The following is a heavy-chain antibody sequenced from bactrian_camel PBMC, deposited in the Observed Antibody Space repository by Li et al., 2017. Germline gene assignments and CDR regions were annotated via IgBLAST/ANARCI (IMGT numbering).Heavy chain of an antibody. D-gene: IGHD5*01. CDR2: FANGGRNI. V-gene: IGHV3S54*01. CDR3: SVATTSGTFNY. Sequence: QVQLVESGGGSVQAGGSLRLSCAASGNGYGMNCMGWFRQAPGKEREGVAVFANGGRNIWYSDSVAGRFTISQDNAKRTMYLQMNNLRPEDTALYYCSVATTSGTFNYWGQGTQVTVS. J-gene: IGHJ4*01. CDR1: GNGYGMNC.